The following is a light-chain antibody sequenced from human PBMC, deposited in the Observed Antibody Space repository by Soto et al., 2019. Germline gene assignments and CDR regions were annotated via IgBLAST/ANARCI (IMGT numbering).Light chain of an antibody. V-gene: IGLV2-14*01. CDR2: EVS. CDR1: SSDVGGYKY. J-gene: IGLJ3*02. Sequence: QSVLTQPASVSGSPGQSITISCTGTSSDVGGYKYVSWYQQHPGKAPKLMIYEVSNRPSGISDRFFGSKSGNTASLTISGLQAEDEADYYCSSYTSRGTWVFGGGTKVTVL. CDR3: SSYTSRGTWV.